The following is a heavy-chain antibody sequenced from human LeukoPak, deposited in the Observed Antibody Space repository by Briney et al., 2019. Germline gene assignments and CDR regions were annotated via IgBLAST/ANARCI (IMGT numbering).Heavy chain of an antibody. Sequence: PSETLSLLCAVWGGPFRGYYWIWMRQPPGKAGAGLGYLNHSGSTNYNPSLDGRVTISVDTSKNQFSLKLSSVTAADTAVYYCARARTVVVPAADNWFDPWGQGTLVTVSS. D-gene: IGHD2-2*01. CDR3: ARARTVVVPAADNWFDP. CDR1: GGPFRGYY. CDR2: LNHSGST. J-gene: IGHJ5*02. V-gene: IGHV4-34*01.